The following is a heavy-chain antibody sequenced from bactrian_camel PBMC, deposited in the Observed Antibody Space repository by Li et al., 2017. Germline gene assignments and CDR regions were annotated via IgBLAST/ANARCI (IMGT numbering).Heavy chain of an antibody. V-gene: IGHV3-2*01. CDR3: VTSVLAIWSAYGDY. Sequence: QVQLVESGGGLVQPGGSLRLSCAASGFTFSTYYMSWVRQAPGKGLEWVSSIYSDGSNTYYADSVKGRFTISRDNAKNTVYLQMNRLKPEDTAVYYCVTSVLAIWSAYGDYWGQGTQVTVS. D-gene: IGHD1*01. CDR1: GFTFSTYY. CDR2: IYSDGSNT. J-gene: IGHJ4*01.